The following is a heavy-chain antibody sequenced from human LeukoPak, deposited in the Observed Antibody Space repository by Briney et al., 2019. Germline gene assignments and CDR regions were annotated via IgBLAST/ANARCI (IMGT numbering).Heavy chain of an antibody. V-gene: IGHV3-48*01. J-gene: IGHJ6*03. Sequence: PGGSLRLSCAASGFIFSSYSMNWVRQAPGKGLEWISYINSRSTIIKVAASVKGRIIISGDNGKNSLYLELNSLRAEDTALYYCAREGIGYYIDGWGKGATVIVSS. CDR3: AREGIGYYIDG. CDR2: INSRSTII. CDR1: GFIFSSYS. D-gene: IGHD2-15*01.